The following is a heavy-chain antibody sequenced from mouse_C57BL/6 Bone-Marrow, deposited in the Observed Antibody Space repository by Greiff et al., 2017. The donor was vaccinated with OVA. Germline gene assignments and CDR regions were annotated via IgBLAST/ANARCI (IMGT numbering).Heavy chain of an antibody. V-gene: IGHV1-64*01. CDR1: GYTFTSYW. CDR2: IHPNSGST. Sequence: VKVVESGAELVKPGASVKLSCKASGYTFTSYWMHWVKQRPGQGLEWIGMIHPNSGSTNYNEKFKSKATLTVDKSSSTAYMQLSSLTSEDSAVYYCARSGTRDYWGQGTTLTVSS. J-gene: IGHJ2*01. D-gene: IGHD3-1*01. CDR3: ARSGTRDY.